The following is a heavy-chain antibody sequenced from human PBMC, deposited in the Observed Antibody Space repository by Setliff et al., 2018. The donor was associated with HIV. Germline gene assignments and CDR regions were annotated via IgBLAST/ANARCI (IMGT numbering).Heavy chain of an antibody. Sequence: GASVKVSCKASGGTFSSYAISWVRQAPGQGLEWMGGIIPIFGTANYAQKFQGRVSMTTETSTTTAHLELRDLRFDDTAVYFCVRDTDIWRYFPLWGQGTLVTVPQ. CDR1: GGTFSSYA. D-gene: IGHD1-1*01. J-gene: IGHJ1*01. V-gene: IGHV1-69*05. CDR3: VRDTDIWRYFPL. CDR2: IIPIFGTA.